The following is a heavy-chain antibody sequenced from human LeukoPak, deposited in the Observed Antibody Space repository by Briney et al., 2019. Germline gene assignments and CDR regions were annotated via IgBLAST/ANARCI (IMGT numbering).Heavy chain of an antibody. CDR3: ARDYFGDFYFDD. V-gene: IGHV3-21*06. Sequence: GGSLRLSCAASGFTFSRYSMNWVRQAPGKGLEWVSSISSSTNYIYYADSVKGRFTIYRDNAQSFLYLQMTSLRAEDTAVYYCARDYFGDFYFDDWGQGTLVTVSS. D-gene: IGHD4-17*01. CDR1: GFTFSRYS. J-gene: IGHJ4*02. CDR2: ISSSTNYI.